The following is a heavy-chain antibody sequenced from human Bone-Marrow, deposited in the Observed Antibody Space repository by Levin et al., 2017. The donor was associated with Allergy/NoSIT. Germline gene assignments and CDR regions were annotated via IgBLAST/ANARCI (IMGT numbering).Heavy chain of an antibody. CDR1: GFTFSSYA. V-gene: IGHV3-30*04. Sequence: HAGGSLRLSCAASGFTFSSYAMHWVRQAPGKGLEWVAVISYDGSNKYYADSVKGRFTISRDNSKNTLYLQMNSLRAEDTAVYYCAGSQENYYYGMDVWGQGTTVTVSS. CDR2: ISYDGSNK. CDR3: AGSQENYYYGMDV. J-gene: IGHJ6*02.